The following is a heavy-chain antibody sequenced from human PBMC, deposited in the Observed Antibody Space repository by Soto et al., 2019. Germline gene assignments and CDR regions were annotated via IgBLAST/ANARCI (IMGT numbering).Heavy chain of an antibody. CDR2: ISIYNGNT. D-gene: IGHD3-22*01. Sequence: QVQLVQSGDELKKPGASVKVSCKASGYTFITYGVSWVRQAPGQGRDWLGWISIYNGNTRYAARLQGRVTLTTDTTTNTAYMELRNLRSDDTAVYYCARGPTDYYDNSANYFLDYWGQGTLVPVSS. CDR3: ARGPTDYYDNSANYFLDY. J-gene: IGHJ4*02. CDR1: GYTFITYG. V-gene: IGHV1-18*01.